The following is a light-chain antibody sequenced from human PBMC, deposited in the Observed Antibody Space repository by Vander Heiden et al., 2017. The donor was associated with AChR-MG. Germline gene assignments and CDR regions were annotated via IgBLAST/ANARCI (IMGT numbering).Light chain of an antibody. CDR3: CSYEDSHTSMDV. J-gene: IGLJ1*01. V-gene: IGLV2-11*01. CDR2: DVS. CDR1: RSDVGGYNY. Sequence: QSALTQPRSVSGSPGQSVTISCTGTRSDVGGYNYVSWYQQHPAKAPQLRRWDVSKRPSGVPDRFSCATSGNADSATTSGLQAEDEADEYDCSYEDSHTSMDVFGTGTKVTVL.